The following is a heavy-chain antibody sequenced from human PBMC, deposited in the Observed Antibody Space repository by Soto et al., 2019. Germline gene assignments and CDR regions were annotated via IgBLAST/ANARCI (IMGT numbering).Heavy chain of an antibody. J-gene: IGHJ6*03. CDR3: AKSQSSLYYMDV. CDR1: GFIFSNYA. Sequence: EVKVLESGGGLVQPGGSLRLSCVGSGFIFSNYAMAWVRQAPGKGLEWVSGFGGSGGTYYADSVKGRYTISRDNSKNTLYLQMISLRVEDTAVYYCAKSQSSLYYMDVWGKGTAVTVSS. CDR2: FGGSGGT. V-gene: IGHV3-23*01.